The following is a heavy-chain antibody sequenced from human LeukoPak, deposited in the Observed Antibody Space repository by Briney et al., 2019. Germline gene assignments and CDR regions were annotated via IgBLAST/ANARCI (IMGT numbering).Heavy chain of an antibody. D-gene: IGHD3-10*01. J-gene: IGHJ4*02. CDR3: AKYGSGNYYHRGFDS. CDR1: GDSFRSYY. CDR2: IYYSGTT. Sequence: PSETLTLTCTVSGDSFRSYYWRWIRQPPGKGLEWIGYIYYSGTTSYNPSLRNQLTISLDTSKNQFTLRLTSVTAADAAVYYCAKYGSGNYYHRGFDSWGQGTLVTVSS. V-gene: IGHV4-59*01.